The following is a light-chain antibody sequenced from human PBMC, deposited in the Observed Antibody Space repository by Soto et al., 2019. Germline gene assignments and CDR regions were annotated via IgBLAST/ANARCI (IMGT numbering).Light chain of an antibody. CDR3: QQYYSTPDT. J-gene: IGKJ1*01. CDR2: WAS. CDR1: QSVLYSSNNKNY. Sequence: DSVMTQSPDSLAVSLGERATINCKSSQSVLYSSNNKNYLAWYQHKPGQPPKLLIYWASTRESGVPDRFSGSGSGTDFTLTISSLQAEDVAVYYCQQYYSTPDTFGQGTKVEIK. V-gene: IGKV4-1*01.